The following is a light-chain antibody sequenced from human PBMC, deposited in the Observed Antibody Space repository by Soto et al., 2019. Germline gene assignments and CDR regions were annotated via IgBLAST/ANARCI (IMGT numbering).Light chain of an antibody. V-gene: IGLV2-14*01. J-gene: IGLJ1*01. CDR3: SSYTSSSTLLYV. Sequence: QSALTQPASVSGSPGQSITISCTGTSSDVVGYNYVSWYQQHPGKAPKLMIYDVSNRPSGVSNRFSGSKSVNTASLTISGLQAEDEADYYCSSYTSSSTLLYVFGTGTKVTVL. CDR2: DVS. CDR1: SSDVVGYNY.